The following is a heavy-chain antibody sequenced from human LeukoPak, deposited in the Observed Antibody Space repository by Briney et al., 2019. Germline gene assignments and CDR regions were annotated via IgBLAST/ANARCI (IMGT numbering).Heavy chain of an antibody. CDR3: ASNGLSTMVRGVSYYYYYMDV. D-gene: IGHD3-10*01. CDR1: GYTFTGYY. CDR2: INPSGGST. V-gene: IGHV1-46*01. J-gene: IGHJ6*03. Sequence: ASVKVSCKASGYTFTGYYMHWVRQAPGQGLEWMGIINPSGGSTSYAQKFQGRVTMTRDMSTSTVYMELSSLRSEDTAVYYCASNGLSTMVRGVSYYYYYMDVWGKGTTVTVSS.